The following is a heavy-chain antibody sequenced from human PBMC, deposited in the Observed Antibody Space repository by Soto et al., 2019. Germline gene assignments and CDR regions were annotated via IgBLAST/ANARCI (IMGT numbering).Heavy chain of an antibody. CDR1: GYTFITYG. D-gene: IGHD3-22*01. CDR3: ARGPTDYYDNSANYFLDY. Sequence: QVPLVQSGAEVKKPGASVKVSCKASGYTFITYGVSWVRQAPGQGLDWLGWISTYNGNTRYAERLQGRVTMTTDTTTNTAYMELMNLRSDDTAVYYCARGPTDYYDNSANYFLDYWGQGTLGTVSS. CDR2: ISTYNGNT. J-gene: IGHJ4*02. V-gene: IGHV1-18*01.